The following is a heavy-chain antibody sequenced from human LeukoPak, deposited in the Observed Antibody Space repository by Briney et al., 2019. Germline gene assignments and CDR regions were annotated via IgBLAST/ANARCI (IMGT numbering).Heavy chain of an antibody. D-gene: IGHD3-22*01. V-gene: IGHV3-23*01. CDR1: GFTFSSYA. J-gene: IGHJ5*02. CDR3: AKDRGITMIVGDNWFDP. CDR2: ISGSGGSI. Sequence: PGGSLRLSCAASGFTFSSYAMSWVRQAPGKGLEWVSAISGSGGSIYYADSVKGRFTISRDNSKNTLYLQMNSLRAEDTAVYYCAKDRGITMIVGDNWFDPWGQGTLVTVSS.